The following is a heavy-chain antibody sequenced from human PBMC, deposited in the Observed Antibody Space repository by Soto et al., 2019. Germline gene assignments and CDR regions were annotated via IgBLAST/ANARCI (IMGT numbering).Heavy chain of an antibody. V-gene: IGHV4-34*01. Sequence: QVQLQQWGAGLLKPSETLSLTCAVYDGSSNNYYWSWIRQPPGKGLEWIGEVNHSGSTNYNASRKSRVTISEATSKKQFSLELRFVTAADTAVYYCARGGLIRGVLYYWGQGTLVTVSS. CDR2: VNHSGST. D-gene: IGHD3-10*01. J-gene: IGHJ4*02. CDR1: DGSSNNYY. CDR3: ARGGLIRGVLYY.